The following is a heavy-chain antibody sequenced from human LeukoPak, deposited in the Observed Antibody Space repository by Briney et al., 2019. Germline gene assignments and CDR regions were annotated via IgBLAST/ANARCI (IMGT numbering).Heavy chain of an antibody. CDR1: GFTFSSYA. Sequence: PGGSLRLSCAASGFTFSSYAMSWVRQAPGKGLEWVSAISGSGGSTYYADSVKGRFTISRDNSKNTLYLQMNSLRAEDTAVYYCAKDVSRGGSYGLGAFDIWGQGTMVTVPS. V-gene: IGHV3-23*01. CDR3: AKDVSRGGSYGLGAFDI. CDR2: ISGSGGST. J-gene: IGHJ3*02. D-gene: IGHD1-26*01.